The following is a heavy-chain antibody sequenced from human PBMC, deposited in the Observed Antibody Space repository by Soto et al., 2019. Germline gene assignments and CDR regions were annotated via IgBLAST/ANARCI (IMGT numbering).Heavy chain of an antibody. CDR3: ARDHLILPAHDFFYGSDV. CDR1: GFIFSMYS. V-gene: IGHV3-7*03. Sequence: DVKLVESGGGMVQPGASLRLSCEVSGFIFSMYSMSWVRQTPGKGLEWVAKIPQDGVDGHYADAVKGRFTISRDNVKNSLYLQMNNLRAEDTAVYYCARDHLILPAHDFFYGSDVWGRGATVTDSS. CDR2: IPQDGVDG. D-gene: IGHD2-21*02. J-gene: IGHJ6*02.